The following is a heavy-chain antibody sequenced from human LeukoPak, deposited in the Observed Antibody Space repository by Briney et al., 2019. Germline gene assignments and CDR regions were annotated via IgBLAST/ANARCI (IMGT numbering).Heavy chain of an antibody. Sequence: GGSLRLSCAASGFTFSSYSMNWVRQAPGKGLECVSSISSSSSYIYYADSVKGRFTISRDNAKNSLYLQMNSLRAEGTAVYYCARDEMEPYYYYYGMDVWGQGTTVTVSS. CDR1: GFTFSSYS. J-gene: IGHJ6*02. D-gene: IGHD5-24*01. CDR3: ARDEMEPYYYYYGMDV. CDR2: ISSSSSYI. V-gene: IGHV3-21*01.